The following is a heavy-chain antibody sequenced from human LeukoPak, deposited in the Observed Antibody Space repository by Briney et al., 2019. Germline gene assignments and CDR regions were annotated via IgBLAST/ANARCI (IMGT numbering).Heavy chain of an antibody. D-gene: IGHD2-15*01. CDR1: GGSFSGYY. Sequence: PSETLSLTCAVYGGSFSGYYWSWIRQPPGKGLEWIGEINHSGSTNYNPSLKSRVTISVDTSKNQFSLKLSSVTAADTAVYYCARDLGSWWLGAFDIWGRETMVTVSS. J-gene: IGHJ3*02. V-gene: IGHV4-34*01. CDR3: ARDLGSWWLGAFDI. CDR2: INHSGST.